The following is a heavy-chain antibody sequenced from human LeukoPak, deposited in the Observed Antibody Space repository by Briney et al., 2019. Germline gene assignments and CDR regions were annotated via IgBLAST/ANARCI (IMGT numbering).Heavy chain of an antibody. V-gene: IGHV3-74*01. J-gene: IGHJ4*02. CDR1: GFTFSSYW. D-gene: IGHD3-22*01. CDR2: INSDGSST. CDR3: VRQYSYDSSGYYPWDY. Sequence: TGGSLRLSCAASGFTFSSYWMHRVRQAPGKGLVWVSRINSDGSSTTYADSVKGRFTISRDNAKNTLYLQMNSLRAEDTAMYYCVRQYSYDSSGYYPWDYWGQGTLVTVSS.